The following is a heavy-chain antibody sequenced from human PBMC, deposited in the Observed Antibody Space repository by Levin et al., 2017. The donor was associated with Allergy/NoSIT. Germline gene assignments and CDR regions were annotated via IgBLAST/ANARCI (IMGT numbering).Heavy chain of an antibody. J-gene: IGHJ6*02. CDR1: GFTFSSYA. D-gene: IGHD4-17*01. CDR3: ARDRGRRDYGDNYGMDG. CDR2: ISYDGSNK. Sequence: GGSLRLSCAASGFTFSSYAMHWVRQAPGKGLEWVAVISYDGSNKYYADSVKGRFTISRDNSKNTLYLQMNSLRAEDTAVYYCARDRGRRDYGDNYGMDGWGQGTTVTVSS. V-gene: IGHV3-30*04.